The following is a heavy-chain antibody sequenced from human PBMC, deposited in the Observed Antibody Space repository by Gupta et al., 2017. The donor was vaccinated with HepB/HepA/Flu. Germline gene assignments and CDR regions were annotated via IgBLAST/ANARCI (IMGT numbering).Heavy chain of an antibody. V-gene: IGHV4-39*01. Sequence: QLQLQESGPGLVRPSETLSLTCTVSGGSIASSYYWGWIRQPPGEGLEWIGNIYYSGTTYYNPSLKSRVTISVDTSKSQFSLKLSSVTAADTAVYYCARSIRVVIPYYWGQGTLVTVS. CDR3: ARSIRVVIPYY. J-gene: IGHJ4*02. CDR2: IYYSGTT. D-gene: IGHD3-3*01. CDR1: GGSIASSYY.